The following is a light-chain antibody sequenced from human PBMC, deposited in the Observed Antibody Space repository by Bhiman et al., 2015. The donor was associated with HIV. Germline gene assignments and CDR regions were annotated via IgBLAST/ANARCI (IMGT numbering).Light chain of an antibody. J-gene: IGLJ3*02. V-gene: IGLV1-51*02. Sequence: QSLLTQPPSVSASPGQKVTISCSETSSNIGNNYVSWYQQFPGTAPKLLIYEDNKRPSGIPERFSGSKSGTSATLGITGLQTGDEADYYCGTWDSSLSAWVFGGGTKLTVL. CDR2: EDN. CDR3: GTWDSSLSAWV. CDR1: SSNIGNNY.